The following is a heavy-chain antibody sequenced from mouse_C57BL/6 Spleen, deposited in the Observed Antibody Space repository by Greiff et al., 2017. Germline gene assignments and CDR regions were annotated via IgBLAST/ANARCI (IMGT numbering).Heavy chain of an antibody. CDR2: INPNNGGT. D-gene: IGHD2-4*01. Sequence: EVQLQQSGPELVKPGASVKIPCKASGYTFTDYNMDWVKQSHGKSLEWIGDINPNNGGTIYNQKFKGKATLTVDKSSSTAYMELRSQTSEDTAVYYCARGIYYDYDGVPGWYCDVWGTGTTVTVSS. CDR3: ARGIYYDYDGVPGWYCDV. V-gene: IGHV1-18*01. J-gene: IGHJ1*03. CDR1: GYTFTDYN.